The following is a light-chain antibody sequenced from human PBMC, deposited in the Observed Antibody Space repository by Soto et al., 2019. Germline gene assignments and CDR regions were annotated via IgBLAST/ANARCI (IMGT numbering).Light chain of an antibody. CDR1: SSDFGDYTS. J-gene: IGLJ1*01. CDR3: CSYAGTYV. CDR2: DVD. V-gene: IGLV2-11*01. Sequence: QSVLTQPRSVSGSPGQSVTISCTGTSSDFGDYTSVSWYQHHPGKAPKFMIYDVDKRPSGVPDRLSGSKSGNTASLTISGLQPEDEADYSCCSYAGTYVFGTGTKVTVL.